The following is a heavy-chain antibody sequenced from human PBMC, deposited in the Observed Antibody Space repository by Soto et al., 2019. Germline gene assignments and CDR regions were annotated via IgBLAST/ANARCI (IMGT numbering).Heavy chain of an antibody. V-gene: IGHV3-23*01. D-gene: IGHD3-10*01. J-gene: IGHJ6*02. Sequence: EVQLLESGGGLVQPGGSLRLSCTVSGFTFSSYAMTWVRQAPGKGLEWVSAISGTGGGTYYADSVKGRFNISRDNSKNTLYLQLDSMRVEDTALYYCAKDRDWFGEFPYYYYGMNVWGQGTTVTVSS. CDR1: GFTFSSYA. CDR2: ISGTGGGT. CDR3: AKDRDWFGEFPYYYYGMNV.